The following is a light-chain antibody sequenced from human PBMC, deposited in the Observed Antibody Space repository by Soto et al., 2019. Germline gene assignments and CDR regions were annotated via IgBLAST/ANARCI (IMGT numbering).Light chain of an antibody. J-gene: IGKJ1*01. Sequence: DTQMTQSPSSLSASVGDRVTMTSRASQAISNYLAWYQQKPGKVPKLLIYAASTSQSGVPSRFSGSGSGTDFTLTISSLQPEDVATYYCHKYNTAPWTFGQGTKVEIK. CDR2: AAS. CDR3: HKYNTAPWT. CDR1: QAISNY. V-gene: IGKV1-27*01.